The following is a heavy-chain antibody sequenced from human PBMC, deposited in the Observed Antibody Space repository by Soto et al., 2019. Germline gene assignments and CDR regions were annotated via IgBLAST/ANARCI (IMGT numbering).Heavy chain of an antibody. CDR2: IYHSCTT. CDR3: ASVIGNQLLGWFDP. V-gene: IGHV4-31*03. D-gene: IGHD2-2*01. Sequence: QVQLQESGPGLVKTSQTLSLTCTVSGGSISSGGYYWSWFRQHPVKGLEWIGYIYHSCTTYYNPSLKSRVTRSVDTSKNQFSLKLTSVTAADTDVYYCASVIGNQLLGWFDPWGQGTLVTLSS. CDR1: GGSISSGGYY. J-gene: IGHJ5*02.